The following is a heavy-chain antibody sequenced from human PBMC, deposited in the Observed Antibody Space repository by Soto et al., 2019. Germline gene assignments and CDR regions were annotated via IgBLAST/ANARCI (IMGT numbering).Heavy chain of an antibody. V-gene: IGHV4-30-4*01. J-gene: IGHJ5*02. CDR1: GGSISSGDYY. D-gene: IGHD1-1*01. CDR3: ARDSYDPRGHGRWFDP. CDR2: IYYSGST. Sequence: SETLSLTCTVSGGSISSGDYYWSWIRQPPGKGLEWIGYIYYSGSTYYNPSLKSRVTISVDTSKNQFSLKLSSVTAADTAVYYCARDSYDPRGHGRWFDPWGQGTLVTVSS.